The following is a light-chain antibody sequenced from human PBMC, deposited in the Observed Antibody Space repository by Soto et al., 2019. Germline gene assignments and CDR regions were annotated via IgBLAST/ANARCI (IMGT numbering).Light chain of an antibody. CDR3: QQYGSSAWT. V-gene: IGKV3-20*01. Sequence: EIVLTQSPGTVSLSPGERATLSCRASQTVRSSYLAWYQQKPGQAPRLLIYGASNRAIGIPDSFSGGGSGTDVTLTISRLEPEGFAVYYCQQYGSSAWTFGQGTKVEI. CDR1: QTVRSSY. CDR2: GAS. J-gene: IGKJ1*01.